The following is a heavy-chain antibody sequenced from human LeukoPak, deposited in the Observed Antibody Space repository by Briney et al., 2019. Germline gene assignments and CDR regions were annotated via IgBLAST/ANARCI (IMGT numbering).Heavy chain of an antibody. V-gene: IGHV4-61*08. CDR3: ATAGYSSSWPPDY. Sequence: SETLSLTCAVSGGSISSGGYSWSWIRQPPGKGLEWIGYIYYSGSTNYNPSLKSRVTISVDTSKNQFSLKLSSVTAADTAVYYCATAGYSSSWPPDYWGQGTLVTVSS. D-gene: IGHD6-13*01. CDR2: IYYSGST. CDR1: GGSISSGGYS. J-gene: IGHJ4*02.